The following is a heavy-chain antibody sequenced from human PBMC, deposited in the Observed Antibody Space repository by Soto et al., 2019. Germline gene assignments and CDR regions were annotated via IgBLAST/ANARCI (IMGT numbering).Heavy chain of an antibody. V-gene: IGHV3-23*04. J-gene: IGHJ5*02. CDR1: GFTFSSYA. CDR3: AKDQANWNDGLRFNWFDP. CDR2: ISGSGGST. Sequence: EVQLVESGGGLVQPGGSLRLSCAASGFTFSSYAMSWVRQAPGKGLEWVSAISGSGGSTYYADSVKGRFTISRDNSKNTLYLQMNSLRAEDTAVYYCAKDQANWNDGLRFNWFDPWGQGTLVTVSS. D-gene: IGHD1-1*01.